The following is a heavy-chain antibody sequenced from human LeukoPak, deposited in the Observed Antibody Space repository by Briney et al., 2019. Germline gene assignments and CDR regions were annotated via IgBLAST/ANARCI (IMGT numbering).Heavy chain of an antibody. V-gene: IGHV4-59*01. CDR3: AREGPHGWFDP. J-gene: IGHJ5*02. CDR1: GGSISSYY. CDR2: IYYSGST. Sequence: PSETLSLTCTVSGGSISSYYWSWIRQPPGKGLEWIGYIYYSGSTSYNPSLKSRVTISVDTSKNQFSLKLSSVTAADTAVYYCAREGPHGWFDPWGQGTLVAVSP.